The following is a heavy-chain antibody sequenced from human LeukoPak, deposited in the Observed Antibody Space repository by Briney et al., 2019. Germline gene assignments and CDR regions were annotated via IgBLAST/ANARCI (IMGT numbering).Heavy chain of an antibody. CDR3: ARGPNYYDSSGYDDAFDI. D-gene: IGHD3-22*01. J-gene: IGHJ3*02. V-gene: IGHV4-59*01. CDR1: GGSISSYY. CDR2: IYYSGST. Sequence: SETLSLTCTVSGGSISSYYWSWIRQPPGKGLEWIGYIYYSGSTNYNPSLKSRVTISVDTSKNQFSLKLSSVTAADTAVYYCARGPNYYDSSGYDDAFDIWGQGTMVTVSS.